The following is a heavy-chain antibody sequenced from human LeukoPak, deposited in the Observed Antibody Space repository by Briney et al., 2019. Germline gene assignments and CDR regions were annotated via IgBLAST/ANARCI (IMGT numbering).Heavy chain of an antibody. CDR2: IKPDGSQK. V-gene: IGHV3-7*01. CDR3: VRDGPAFLDFDY. Sequence: GGSLRLPCVASGFSFNGDWMNWVRQAPGKGLEWVASIKPDGSQKYYVDSVKGRFTISRDNAEKSLFLQMNSLRAEDTAVYYCVRDGPAFLDFDYWGQGTLVTVSS. J-gene: IGHJ4*02. CDR1: GFSFNGDW. D-gene: IGHD2-2*01.